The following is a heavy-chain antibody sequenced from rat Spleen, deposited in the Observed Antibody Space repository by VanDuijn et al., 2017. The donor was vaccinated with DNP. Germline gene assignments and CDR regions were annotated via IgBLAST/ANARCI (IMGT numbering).Heavy chain of an antibody. Sequence: QVQLKESGPDLVQPSQTLSLTCTVSGFSLSSYTVSWVRQPPGKGLEWIAAISNSGITYYNSALKSRLSISRDTAKSQVFLKVNSLQTEDTAMYFCARWEGINAYWGQGTLVTVSS. CDR2: ISNSGIT. CDR3: ARWEGINAY. J-gene: IGHJ3*01. D-gene: IGHD1-11*01. CDR1: GFSLSSYT. V-gene: IGHV2-6*01.